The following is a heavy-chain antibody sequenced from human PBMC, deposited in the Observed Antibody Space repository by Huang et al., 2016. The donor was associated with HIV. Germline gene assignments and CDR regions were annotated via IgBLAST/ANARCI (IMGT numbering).Heavy chain of an antibody. CDR2: IHWNNDK. CDR1: GFSLSTSGLG. V-gene: IGHV2-5*01. D-gene: IGHD6-19*01. CDR3: ARRAASGWQQEYFHL. J-gene: IGHJ1*01. Sequence: QITLKESGPTLVKPTQTLTLTCTFSGFSLSTSGLGVGWIRQPPGKALAWLALIHWNNDKHYNSSLKSRLTITKDTSKNLVVLTMANVDPLDTATYYCARRAASGWQQEYFHLWGQGTLVTVSS.